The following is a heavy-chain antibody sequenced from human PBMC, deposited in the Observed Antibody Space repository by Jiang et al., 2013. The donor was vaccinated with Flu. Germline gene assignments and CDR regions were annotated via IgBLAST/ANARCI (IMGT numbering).Heavy chain of an antibody. Sequence: QLLESGGGVVQPGRSLRLSCAASGFTFSTYGMHWVRQAPGKGLEWVAVIWYDGSYKYYADSVKGRFTISRDNSKNTLYLQMNSLRAEDTAVYYCASRRHWNDHTYWGQGTLVAVSS. CDR3: ASRRHWNDHTY. CDR1: GFTFSTYG. J-gene: IGHJ4*02. V-gene: IGHV3-33*01. CDR2: IWYDGSYK. D-gene: IGHD1-1*01.